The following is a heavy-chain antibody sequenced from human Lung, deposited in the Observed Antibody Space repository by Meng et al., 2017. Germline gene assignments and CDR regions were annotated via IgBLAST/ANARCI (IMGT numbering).Heavy chain of an antibody. CDR1: GGSFSDYY. CDR3: ARGPTTMAHDFDY. Sequence: QVQLQLWGAGLLNPSGTLSLTCVVSGGSFSDYYWSWIRQPPGKGLEWIGEINHSGSTNYNPSLESRATISVDTSQNNLSLKLSSVTAADSAVYYCARGPTTMAHDFDYWGQGTLVTVSS. V-gene: IGHV4-34*01. CDR2: INHSGST. J-gene: IGHJ4*02. D-gene: IGHD4-11*01.